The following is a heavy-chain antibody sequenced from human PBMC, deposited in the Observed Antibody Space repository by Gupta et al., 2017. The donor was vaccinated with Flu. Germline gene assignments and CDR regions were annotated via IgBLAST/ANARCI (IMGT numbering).Heavy chain of an antibody. Sequence: QVQLVESGGGVFQTGRSLRLSCAASGFAFSAYGMHWVRQAPGKGLGWVAIIGHDGAYTYAADSVQGRFTISRDNPKNTLYLHMTSLRAEDAAVYYCARDLGRGRYFDYWGQGTLVTVSS. CDR1: GFAFSAYG. J-gene: IGHJ4*02. D-gene: IGHD3-16*01. CDR3: ARDLGRGRYFDY. CDR2: IGHDGAYT. V-gene: IGHV3-33*01.